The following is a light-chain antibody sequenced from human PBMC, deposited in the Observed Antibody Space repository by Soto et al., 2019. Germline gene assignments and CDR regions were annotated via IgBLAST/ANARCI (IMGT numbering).Light chain of an antibody. CDR3: FSYAGSFTWV. V-gene: IGLV2-11*01. CDR2: TIT. CDR1: SSDVGAYDY. J-gene: IGLJ7*01. Sequence: QSALTQPRSVSGSPGQSVTISCTGTSSDVGAYDYVSWYQQHPGKAPKLMIYTITKRPSGVPDRFSGSKSGNTASLTISGLQAEDEADYYCFSYAGSFTWVFGGGTQLTVL.